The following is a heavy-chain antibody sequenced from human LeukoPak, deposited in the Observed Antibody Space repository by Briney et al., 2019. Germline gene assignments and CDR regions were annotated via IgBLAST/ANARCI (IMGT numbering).Heavy chain of an antibody. CDR1: GFTFGDYA. D-gene: IGHD3-22*01. J-gene: IGHJ4*02. CDR3: TRVMIVVVAADY. CDR2: IRSKAYGGTT. V-gene: IGHV3-49*04. Sequence: PGRSLRLSCTASGFTFGDYAMSWVRQAPGKGLEWVGFIRSKAYGGTTEYAASVKGRFTISRDDSKNIAYLQMNSLKTEDTAVYYCTRVMIVVVAADYWGQGTLATVSS.